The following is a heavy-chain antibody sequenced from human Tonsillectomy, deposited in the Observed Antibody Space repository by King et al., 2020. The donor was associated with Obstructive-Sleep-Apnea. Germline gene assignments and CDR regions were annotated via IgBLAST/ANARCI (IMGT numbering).Heavy chain of an antibody. D-gene: IGHD5/OR15-5a*01. CDR1: GYSFTGYY. V-gene: IGHV1-2*02. CDR2: INPNSGGT. Sequence: VQLVQSGAEVKKPGASVKVSCKASGYSFTGYYIHWVRQAPGQGLEWMGWINPNSGGTRFTQKFQGRVSMTRDTSISTAYLELSRLRSDDTAVYYCARYPLSVLESNYFDYWGQGTLVTVSS. J-gene: IGHJ4*02. CDR3: ARYPLSVLESNYFDY.